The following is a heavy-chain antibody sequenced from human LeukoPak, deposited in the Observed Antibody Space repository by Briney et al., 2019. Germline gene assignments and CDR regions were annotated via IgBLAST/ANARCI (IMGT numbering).Heavy chain of an antibody. V-gene: IGHV4-59*08. CDR1: GGSISSYY. D-gene: IGHD3-9*01. CDR3: ARSVLRYFDWLPTYYFDY. Sequence: PSETLSLTCTVSGGSISSYYWSWIRQPPGKGLEWIGYIYYSGSTNYNPSLKSRVTISVDTSKNQFSLKLSSVTAADTAVYYCARSVLRYFDWLPTYYFDYWGQGTLVTVSS. CDR2: IYYSGST. J-gene: IGHJ4*02.